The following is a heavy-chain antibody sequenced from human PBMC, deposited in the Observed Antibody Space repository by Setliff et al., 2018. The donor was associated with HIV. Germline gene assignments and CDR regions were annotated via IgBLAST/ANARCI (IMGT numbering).Heavy chain of an antibody. CDR3: ARAPTGELDF. V-gene: IGHV4-4*08. D-gene: IGHD7-27*01. Sequence: SETLSLTCTVSGGSISGFYWSWIRQSPGKKLEWIGYIHTSGSTNYNPSLKSRVTISLDTSNDRFSLRLSSVTAADTAVYYCARAPTGELDFWGQGTQVTVSS. J-gene: IGHJ4*02. CDR1: GGSISGFY. CDR2: IHTSGST.